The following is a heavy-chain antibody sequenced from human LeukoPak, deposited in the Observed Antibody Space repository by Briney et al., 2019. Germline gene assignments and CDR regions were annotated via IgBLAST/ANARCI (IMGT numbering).Heavy chain of an antibody. J-gene: IGHJ4*02. CDR1: GGSISSGGYY. Sequence: SQTLSLTCTVSGGSISSGGYYWSWIRQHPGKGLEWIGYIYYSGSTYYNPSLKSRVTISVDTSKNQFSLKLSSVTAADTAVYYCARAVGPGYSGYVHFDYWGQGTLVTVSS. V-gene: IGHV4-31*03. CDR3: ARAVGPGYSGYVHFDY. D-gene: IGHD5-12*01. CDR2: IYYSGST.